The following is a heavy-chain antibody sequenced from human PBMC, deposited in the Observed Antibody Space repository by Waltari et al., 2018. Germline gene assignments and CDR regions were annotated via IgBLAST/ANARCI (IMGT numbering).Heavy chain of an antibody. CDR2: IIPIFGTA. CDR3: ARGFPWSGRLHYYYYMDV. Sequence: QVQLVQSGAEVKKPGSSVKVSCQASGGTFSSDAISCVRPATGQGLEWMGGIIPIFGTANYAQKFQGRVTITADESTSTAYMELSSLRSEDTAVYYCARGFPWSGRLHYYYYMDVWGKGTTVTVSS. J-gene: IGHJ6*03. CDR1: GGTFSSDA. D-gene: IGHD1-26*01. V-gene: IGHV1-69*01.